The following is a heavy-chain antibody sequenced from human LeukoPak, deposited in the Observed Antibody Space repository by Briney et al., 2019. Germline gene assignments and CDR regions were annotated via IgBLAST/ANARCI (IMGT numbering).Heavy chain of an antibody. J-gene: IGHJ4*02. Sequence: ASVKATCKASGYTFTSYGISWVRQAPGQGLEWMGWISAYNGNTNYAQKLQGRVTMTTDTSTSTAYMELRSLRSDDTAVYYCARVAGTYYDFWSGYDFDYWGQGTLVTVSS. CDR2: ISAYNGNT. V-gene: IGHV1-18*01. CDR3: ARVAGTYYDFWSGYDFDY. D-gene: IGHD3-3*01. CDR1: GYTFTSYG.